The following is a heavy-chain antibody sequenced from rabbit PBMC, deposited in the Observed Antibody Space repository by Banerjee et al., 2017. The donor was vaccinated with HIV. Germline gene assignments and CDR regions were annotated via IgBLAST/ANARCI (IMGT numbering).Heavy chain of an antibody. Sequence: QSLEESGGDLVKPGASLTLTCTASGFSFSSSYWMSWVRQAPGKGLEWIACIYAGSSGSTYYASWAKGRFTISKTSSTTVTLQMTSLTAADTATYFCARAAVDYGSAGRAYTLWGQGTLVTVS. V-gene: IGHV1S40*01. CDR3: ARAAVDYGSAGRAYTL. J-gene: IGHJ4*01. CDR2: IYAGSSGST. D-gene: IGHD5-1*01. CDR1: GFSFSSSYW.